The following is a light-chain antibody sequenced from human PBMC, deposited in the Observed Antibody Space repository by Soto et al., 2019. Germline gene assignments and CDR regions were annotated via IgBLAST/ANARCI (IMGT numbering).Light chain of an antibody. CDR2: DIF. CDR3: QQYNSWPLT. Sequence: EIVLTQSPATLSLSPGERAILSCRASQSVNTYLAWYQQKPGQSPRLLIYDIFTRATGVPTRISGSGSGTEFTLTISSLQSEDFAVYYCQQYNSWPLTFGGGTKVDIK. CDR1: QSVNTY. V-gene: IGKV3D-15*01. J-gene: IGKJ4*01.